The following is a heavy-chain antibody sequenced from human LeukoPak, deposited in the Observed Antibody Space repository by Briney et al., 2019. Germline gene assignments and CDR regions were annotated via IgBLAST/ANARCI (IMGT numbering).Heavy chain of an antibody. Sequence: SETLSLTCTVSGGSISSSSYYWGWIRQPPGKGLEWIGSIYYSGSTYYNPSLKSRVTISVDTSKNQFSLKLSSVTAADTAAYYCARTEAVAVFDYWGQGTLVTVSS. CDR1: GGSISSSSYY. D-gene: IGHD6-19*01. CDR2: IYYSGST. J-gene: IGHJ4*02. CDR3: ARTEAVAVFDY. V-gene: IGHV4-39*01.